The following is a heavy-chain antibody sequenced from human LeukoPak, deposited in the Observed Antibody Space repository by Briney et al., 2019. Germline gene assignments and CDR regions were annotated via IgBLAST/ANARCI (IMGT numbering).Heavy chain of an antibody. CDR1: GDSVSRSDSY. J-gene: IGHJ1*01. Sequence: SETLSLTCSVSGDSVSRSDSYWDWIRQPPGKGLEWIGTIYYSGRTYYSPSLKSRVTMSVDPSNNQFSLTLRSVTAADTAVYYCARRRYYDGSGYLEWGQGTLLSVSS. CDR3: ARRRYYDGSGYLE. D-gene: IGHD3-22*01. CDR2: IYYSGRT. V-gene: IGHV4-39*01.